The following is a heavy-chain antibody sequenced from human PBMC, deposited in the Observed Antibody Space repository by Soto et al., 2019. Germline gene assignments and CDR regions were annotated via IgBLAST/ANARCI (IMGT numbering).Heavy chain of an antibody. D-gene: IGHD6-19*01. V-gene: IGHV3-30*04. J-gene: IGHJ4*01. Sequence: GGSLRLSPAASGFMFSAYAMLWVRQAPGKELEWVAAISYDGTNKYYADSIKGRFTISRDNSANTLFLQVNSLRREDTAMYYCARDPSPYTSGWYGIDFWGHGTLVTVSS. CDR2: ISYDGTNK. CDR1: GFMFSAYA. CDR3: ARDPSPYTSGWYGIDF.